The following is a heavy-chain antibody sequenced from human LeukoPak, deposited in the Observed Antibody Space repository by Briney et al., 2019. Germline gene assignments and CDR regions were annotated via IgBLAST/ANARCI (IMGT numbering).Heavy chain of an antibody. CDR2: INVYGGHE. Sequence: ASVKVSCKASGYTFNSFGINWMRQAPGQGLEWMGWINVYGGHEKYAQKFLGRVSLTTDTSTSTAYMELRSLTSDDTAVYFCARPRRRYYYYGMDVWGQGTSVTVSS. CDR3: ARPRRRYYYYGMDV. CDR1: GYTFNSFG. J-gene: IGHJ6*02. V-gene: IGHV1-18*01.